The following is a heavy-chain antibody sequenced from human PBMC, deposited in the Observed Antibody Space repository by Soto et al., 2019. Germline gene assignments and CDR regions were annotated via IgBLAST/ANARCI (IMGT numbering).Heavy chain of an antibody. Sequence: SETLSLTCTVSGGSISSYYWSWIRQPAGKGLEWIGRIYTSGSTNYNPSLKSRVTMSVDTSKNQFSLKLSSVTAADTAVYYCARDALNWNYVSGQVPYYYYGMDVWGQGTTVTV. V-gene: IGHV4-4*07. CDR3: ARDALNWNYVSGQVPYYYYGMDV. CDR1: GGSISSYY. CDR2: IYTSGST. J-gene: IGHJ6*02. D-gene: IGHD1-7*01.